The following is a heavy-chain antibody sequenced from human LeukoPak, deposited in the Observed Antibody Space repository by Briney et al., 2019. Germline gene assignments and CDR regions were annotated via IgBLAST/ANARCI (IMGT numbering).Heavy chain of an antibody. Sequence: ASVKVSCKASGYTLTGYYLHWVRQAPGQGLEWMGWINPNTGATHSAQKLQGRITMSRDTSISTAYMDVSRLRSDDTAVYYCARDRVGSGWPRPYYFEVWGQGTLVTVSS. D-gene: IGHD6-19*01. CDR2: INPNTGAT. V-gene: IGHV1-2*02. CDR1: GYTLTGYY. CDR3: ARDRVGSGWPRPYYFEV. J-gene: IGHJ4*02.